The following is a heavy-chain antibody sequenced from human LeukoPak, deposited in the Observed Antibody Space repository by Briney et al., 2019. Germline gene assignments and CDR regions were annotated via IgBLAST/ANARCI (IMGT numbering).Heavy chain of an antibody. Sequence: GGSLRLSCAASGFTFRSYGMHWVRQPPGKGLEYVSAISSNGGRTYYANSVKSRFTISRDNSRNTLYLQMGSLRAEDMAVYYCATYYYDSGGFHFHHWGQGTLVTVSS. CDR1: GFTFRSYG. CDR2: ISSNGGRT. D-gene: IGHD3-22*01. V-gene: IGHV3-64*01. CDR3: ATYYYDSGGFHFHH. J-gene: IGHJ1*01.